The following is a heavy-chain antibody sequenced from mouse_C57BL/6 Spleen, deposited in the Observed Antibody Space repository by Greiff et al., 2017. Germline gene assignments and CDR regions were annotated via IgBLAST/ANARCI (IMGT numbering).Heavy chain of an antibody. Sequence: EVKLMESGEGLVKPGGSLKLSCAASGFTFSSYAMSWVRQTPEKRLAWVAYISSGGDYIYYADTVKGRFTISRDNARNTLYLQMSSLKSEDTAMYYCTRVTTVYYFDYWGQGTTLTVSS. CDR1: GFTFSSYA. V-gene: IGHV5-9-1*02. J-gene: IGHJ2*01. D-gene: IGHD1-1*01. CDR3: TRVTTVYYFDY. CDR2: ISSGGDYI.